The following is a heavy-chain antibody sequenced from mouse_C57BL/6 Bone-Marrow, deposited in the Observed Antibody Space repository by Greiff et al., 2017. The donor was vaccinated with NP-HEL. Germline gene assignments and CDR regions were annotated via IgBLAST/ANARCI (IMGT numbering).Heavy chain of an antibody. J-gene: IGHJ2*01. D-gene: IGHD1-1*01. CDR1: GYTFTSYG. V-gene: IGHV1-81*01. Sequence: QVQLQQSGAELARPGASVKLSCKASGYTFTSYGISWVKQRTGQGLEWIGEIYPRSGNTYYNEKFKGKATLTADKSSSTAYMELRSLTSEDSAVYFCARCLFITTVVYYWGQGTTLTVSS. CDR2: IYPRSGNT. CDR3: ARCLFITTVVYY.